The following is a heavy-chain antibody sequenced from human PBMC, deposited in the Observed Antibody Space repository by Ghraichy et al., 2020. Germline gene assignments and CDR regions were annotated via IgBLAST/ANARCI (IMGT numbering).Heavy chain of an antibody. D-gene: IGHD6-19*01. CDR2: IYGSGTT. CDR1: YDSISRYY. V-gene: IGHV4-4*09. CDR3: ATRPVAVSGTLRYWYFDL. J-gene: IGHJ2*01. Sequence: ESLNISCTVSYDSISRYYWSWLRQPPGKGLEWIGYIYGSGTTSYNPSLRSRATLSLDTSKNQFSLNLYSVTAADTAVYYCATRPVAVSGTLRYWYFDLWGRGTPVSVSS.